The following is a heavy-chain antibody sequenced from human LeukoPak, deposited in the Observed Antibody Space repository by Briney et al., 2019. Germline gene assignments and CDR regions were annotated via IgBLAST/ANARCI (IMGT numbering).Heavy chain of an antibody. CDR2: INPNSGGT. CDR1: GYTFTGYY. D-gene: IGHD3-10*01. Sequence: ASVKVSCKASGYTFTGYYMHWVRQPPGRGLEWMGWINPNSGGTNYAQKFQGRVTMTRDTSISTAYMELSRLRSDDTAVYYCARGFTVRGAIYYYMDVWGKGTTVTVSS. V-gene: IGHV1-2*02. J-gene: IGHJ6*03. CDR3: ARGFTVRGAIYYYMDV.